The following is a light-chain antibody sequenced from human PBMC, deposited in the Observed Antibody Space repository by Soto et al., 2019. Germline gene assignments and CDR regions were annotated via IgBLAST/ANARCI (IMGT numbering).Light chain of an antibody. Sequence: EFVLTQSPGTLSLSPGERATLSCRASQTVRNNYLAWYQQKPGQAPRLLIYDASSRATGIPDRFSGGGSGTDFTLTISRLEPEDFAVYYCQQYGSSPPFGGGTKVDIK. CDR3: QQYGSSPP. V-gene: IGKV3-20*01. CDR2: DAS. J-gene: IGKJ4*01. CDR1: QTVRNNY.